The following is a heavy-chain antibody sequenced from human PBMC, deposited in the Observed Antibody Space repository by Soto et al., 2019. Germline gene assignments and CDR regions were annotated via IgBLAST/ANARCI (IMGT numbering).Heavy chain of an antibody. D-gene: IGHD6-13*01. V-gene: IGHV1-18*01. Sequence: QIRLVQSGTEVREPGASVKVSCQASGYTFTSYGIIWVRQAPGQGRELMGWISGYNNNKNYAQKYQARVTMTTDTSTRTAYMELRSLRSDDTAVYYCARVGAIAPAEGDYWGQGTLVTVSS. CDR3: ARVGAIAPAEGDY. CDR1: GYTFTSYG. CDR2: ISGYNNNK. J-gene: IGHJ4*02.